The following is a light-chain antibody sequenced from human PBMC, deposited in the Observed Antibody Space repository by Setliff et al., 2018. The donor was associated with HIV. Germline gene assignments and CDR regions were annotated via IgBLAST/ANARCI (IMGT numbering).Light chain of an antibody. CDR1: SSDVGGYNY. Sequence: QSALTQPASVSGSPGQSITISCTGTSSDVGGYNYVSWYQQHPGKAPKLMIYEVSNRPSGVSNRFSGSKSGNTASLTIPGLQAEDEADYYCSSYTSSSTPYVFGTGTKV. CDR2: EVS. J-gene: IGLJ1*01. CDR3: SSYTSSSTPYV. V-gene: IGLV2-14*01.